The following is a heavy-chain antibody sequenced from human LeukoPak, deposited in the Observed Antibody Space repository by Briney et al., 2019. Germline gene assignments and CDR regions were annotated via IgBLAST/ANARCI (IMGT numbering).Heavy chain of an antibody. CDR2: IYYTGST. V-gene: IGHV4-59*12. CDR3: AKYGVYGDYDY. D-gene: IGHD4-17*01. J-gene: IGHJ4*02. Sequence: PSETLSLSCTASGGSISGSYWSWIRQPPGKALDWIGGIYYTGSTSYNPSLKSRVTMSVDTSKNQFSLQLRSVTAADTAVYYWAKYGVYGDYDYWGQGTLVTVSS. CDR1: GGSISGSY.